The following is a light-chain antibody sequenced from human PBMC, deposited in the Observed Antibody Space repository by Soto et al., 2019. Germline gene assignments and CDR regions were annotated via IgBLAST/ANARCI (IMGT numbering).Light chain of an antibody. J-gene: IGKJ1*01. CDR2: GAS. V-gene: IGKV3-20*01. CDR3: QQYGRSPLT. Sequence: EIVLTQSPGTLSLSPGERATLSCRASQSVGSNYLAWYQQKPGQAPRLLIYGASSRATGIPDRFSGSGSGTDFTLTIKRLEPEDFAVYYCQQYGRSPLTFGQGTKVEIK. CDR1: QSVGSNY.